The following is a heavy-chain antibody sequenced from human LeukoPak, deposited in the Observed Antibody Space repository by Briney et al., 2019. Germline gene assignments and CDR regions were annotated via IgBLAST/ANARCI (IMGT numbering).Heavy chain of an antibody. J-gene: IGHJ4*02. CDR3: ARRGDSYAVFDY. Sequence: SETLSLTCTVSGGSISSRGYYWGWIRQPPGKGLEWIGTITYSGSTYFSPSVKSRVTMSMDTSKNQFSLKLSSVTAADTAVYYCARRGDSYAVFDYWGQGTLVTVSS. CDR2: ITYSGST. CDR1: GGSISSRGYY. D-gene: IGHD5-18*01. V-gene: IGHV4-39*01.